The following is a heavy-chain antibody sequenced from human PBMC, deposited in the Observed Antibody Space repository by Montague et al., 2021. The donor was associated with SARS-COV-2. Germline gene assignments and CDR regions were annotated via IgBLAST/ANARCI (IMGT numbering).Heavy chain of an antibody. CDR2: ISISDGNT. V-gene: IGHV3-23*01. D-gene: IGHD6-13*01. J-gene: IGHJ3*02. CDR1: GFTFSSYA. Sequence: SLRLSCPASGFTFSSYAMSWVRQAPGKGLEWVSTISISDGNTYYADSVKGRFTISRDKSKNTLYLQMNSLRAEDTAAYYCAKDRQLVGDDAFDIWGQGTMVTVSS. CDR3: AKDRQLVGDDAFDI.